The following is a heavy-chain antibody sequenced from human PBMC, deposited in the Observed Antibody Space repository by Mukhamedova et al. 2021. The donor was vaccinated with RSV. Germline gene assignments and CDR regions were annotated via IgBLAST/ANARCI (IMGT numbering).Heavy chain of an antibody. CDR3: ARDRRYSSSSGLDY. V-gene: IGHV3-30*04. J-gene: IGHJ4*02. D-gene: IGHD6-6*01. CDR2: ISYDGSNK. CDR1: SSYA. Sequence: SSYAMHWVRQAPGKGLEWVAVISYDGSNKYYADSVKGRFTISRDNSKNTLYLQMNSLRAEDTAVYYCARDRRYSSSSGLDYWGQG.